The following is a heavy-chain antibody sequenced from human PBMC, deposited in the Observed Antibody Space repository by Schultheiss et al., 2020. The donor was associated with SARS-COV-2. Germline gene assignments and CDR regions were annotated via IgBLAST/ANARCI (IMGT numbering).Heavy chain of an antibody. V-gene: IGHV4-34*01. D-gene: IGHD6-13*01. CDR3: ARSPYSSSWLDV. J-gene: IGHJ6*04. Sequence: SQTLSLTCADYGGSFSGYYWSWIRQPPGKGLEWIGEINHSGSTNYNQSLKSRVTISVDTSKNQFSLKLSSVTAADTAVYYCARSPYSSSWLDVWGKGTTVTVSS. CDR1: GGSFSGYY. CDR2: INHSGST.